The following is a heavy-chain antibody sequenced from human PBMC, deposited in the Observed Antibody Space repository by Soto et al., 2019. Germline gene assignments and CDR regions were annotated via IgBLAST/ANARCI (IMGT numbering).Heavy chain of an antibody. V-gene: IGHV4-59*01. Sequence: SETLSLTCTVSGGSISSYYWSWIRQPPGKGLEWVGYIYYSGSTNYNPSLKSRVTISVDTSKNQFSLKLSSVTAADTAVYYCARYTYYDFWSGYNYYYYGMDVWGQGTTVTVSS. J-gene: IGHJ6*02. CDR2: IYYSGST. CDR1: GGSISSYY. D-gene: IGHD3-3*01. CDR3: ARYTYYDFWSGYNYYYYGMDV.